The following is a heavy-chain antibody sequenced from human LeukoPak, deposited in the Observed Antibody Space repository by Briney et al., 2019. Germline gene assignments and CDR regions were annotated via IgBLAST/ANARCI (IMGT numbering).Heavy chain of an antibody. CDR3: ARVVASTSIDS. J-gene: IGHJ4*02. CDR1: GGSISSDYF. D-gene: IGHD2-15*01. CDR2: IFHSGSV. Sequence: SETLSLTCTVSGGSISSDYFWGLVRQPPGKGLEWIGSIFHSGSVYYNPSLKSRVTISVDPSKNRFSLKLTSVTAADTAVYYCARVVASTSIDSWGQGTLVTVSS. V-gene: IGHV4-38-2*02.